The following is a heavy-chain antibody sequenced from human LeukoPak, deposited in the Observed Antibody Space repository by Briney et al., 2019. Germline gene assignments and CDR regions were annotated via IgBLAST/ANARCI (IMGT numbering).Heavy chain of an antibody. CDR1: GFTFNNAW. J-gene: IGHJ4*02. CDR3: AKDGGSSVWYSVPGSYFDY. D-gene: IGHD6-19*01. V-gene: IGHV3-15*01. CDR2: NKSKTDGGTT. Sequence: KSGGSLRLSCAASGFTFNNAWMSWVRQAPGKGLEWVGRNKSKTDGGTTDYAAPVKGRFTISRDDSKNTLYLQMNSLRVEDTAVYYCAKDGGSSVWYSVPGSYFDYWGQGTLVTVSS.